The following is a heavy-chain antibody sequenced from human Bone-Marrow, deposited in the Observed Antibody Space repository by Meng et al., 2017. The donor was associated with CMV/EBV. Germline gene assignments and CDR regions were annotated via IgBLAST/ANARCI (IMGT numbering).Heavy chain of an antibody. CDR1: GGTFSRYS. Sequence: SVKVSCKASGGTFSRYSISWVRQAPGQGLEWMGGIIPVFGTANYAQKFQGRVTISTDESTSTAHMELSSLRSEDTAMYYCATAAGTSYYYYGMDVWGQGATVTSFS. D-gene: IGHD6-13*01. CDR2: IIPVFGTA. J-gene: IGHJ6*01. V-gene: IGHV1-69*05. CDR3: ATAAGTSYYYYGMDV.